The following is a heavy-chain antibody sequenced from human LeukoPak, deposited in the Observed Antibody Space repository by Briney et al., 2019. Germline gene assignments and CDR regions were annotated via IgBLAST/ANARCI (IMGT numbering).Heavy chain of an antibody. Sequence: GESPRLSCAASGFTFSNYAMSWVRQAPGKGLEWVSTITDSGGTTYYADSVKGRFTISRDNSKNTLYLQVNSLRDEDTAVYYCAKVPYSDYGAGRPPFMDVWGHGTTVAISS. CDR3: AKVPYSDYGAGRPPFMDV. V-gene: IGHV3-23*01. D-gene: IGHD3-10*01. CDR1: GFTFSNYA. CDR2: ITDSGGTT. J-gene: IGHJ6*02.